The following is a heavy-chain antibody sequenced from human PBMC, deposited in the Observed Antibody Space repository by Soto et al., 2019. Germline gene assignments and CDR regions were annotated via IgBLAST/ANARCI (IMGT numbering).Heavy chain of an antibody. CDR2: INHSGST. CDR3: AREVATTSPYYYYYYYMDV. J-gene: IGHJ6*03. D-gene: IGHD4-17*01. V-gene: IGHV4-34*01. CDR1: GGSFSGYY. Sequence: SETLSLTCAVYGGSFSGYYWSWIRQPPGKGLEWIGEINHSGSTNYNPSLKSRVTISVDTSKNQFSLKLSSVTAADTAVYYCAREVATTSPYYYYYYYMDVWGKGTTVTVSS.